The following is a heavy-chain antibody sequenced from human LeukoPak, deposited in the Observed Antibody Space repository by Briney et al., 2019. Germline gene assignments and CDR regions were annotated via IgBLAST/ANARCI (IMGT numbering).Heavy chain of an antibody. D-gene: IGHD1-26*01. CDR1: GFTFSSYG. CDR3: ARLCIVGTKSAFDI. V-gene: IGHV3-21*01. J-gene: IGHJ3*02. Sequence: GGSLRLSCEASGFTFSSYGMNWVRQAPGKGLEWVSFISSSSTYINYADSVKGRFTISRDNAKNSLYLQMNSLRAEDTAVYYCARLCIVGTKSAFDIWSQGTMVTVSS. CDR2: ISSSSTYI.